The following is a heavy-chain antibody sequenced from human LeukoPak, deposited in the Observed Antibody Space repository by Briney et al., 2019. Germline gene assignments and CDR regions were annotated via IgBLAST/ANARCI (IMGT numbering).Heavy chain of an antibody. CDR1: GYTFTGYY. J-gene: IGHJ4*02. D-gene: IGHD4-17*01. Sequence: ASVTVSCKASGYTFTGYYMHWVRQAPGQGLEWMGWINPNSGGTNYAQKFQGRVTMTRDTSISTAYMELSRLRSDDTAVYYCARGTMHGDYSGYWGQGTLVTVSS. V-gene: IGHV1-2*02. CDR2: INPNSGGT. CDR3: ARGTMHGDYSGY.